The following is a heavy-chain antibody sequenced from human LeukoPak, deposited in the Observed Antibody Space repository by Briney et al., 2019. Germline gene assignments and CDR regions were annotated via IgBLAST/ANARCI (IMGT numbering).Heavy chain of an antibody. CDR2: LYNGGST. D-gene: IGHD3-10*01. J-gene: IGHJ5*02. Sequence: SETLSLTCTDSGGSISSYSWIWIRQPPGKGLEWIGYLYNGGSTSYNPSLKSRVTVSVGTSKNQFSLRLSSVTAADTAVYYCARHSGSGWFDPWGQGTLVTVSS. CDR1: GGSISSYS. CDR3: ARHSGSGWFDP. V-gene: IGHV4-59*08.